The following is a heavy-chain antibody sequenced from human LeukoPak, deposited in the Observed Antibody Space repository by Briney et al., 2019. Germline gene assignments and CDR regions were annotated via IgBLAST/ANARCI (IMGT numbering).Heavy chain of an antibody. CDR3: ARERLQNCNWFDP. D-gene: IGHD4-11*01. V-gene: IGHV1-2*02. CDR2: INPNSGGT. J-gene: IGHJ5*02. Sequence: GASVKVSCKASGNTFTGFYMHWVRQAPGQGLEWMGWINPNSGGTNYAQKFQGRVTMTRDTSISTAYMELSRLRSDDTAVYYCARERLQNCNWFDPWGQGTLVTVSS. CDR1: GNTFTGFY.